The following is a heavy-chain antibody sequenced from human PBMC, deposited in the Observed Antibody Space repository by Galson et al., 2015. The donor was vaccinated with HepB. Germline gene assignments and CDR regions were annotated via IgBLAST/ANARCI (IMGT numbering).Heavy chain of an antibody. J-gene: IGHJ3*02. CDR1: GFTFDDYA. Sequence: SLRLSCAASGFTFDDYAMHWVRQAPGKGLEWVSGISWNSGSIGYADSVKGRFTISRDNAKNSLYLQMNSLRAEDTALYYCAKDILVAVDAFDIWGQGTMVTVSS. CDR2: ISWNSGSI. D-gene: IGHD5-12*01. CDR3: AKDILVAVDAFDI. V-gene: IGHV3-9*01.